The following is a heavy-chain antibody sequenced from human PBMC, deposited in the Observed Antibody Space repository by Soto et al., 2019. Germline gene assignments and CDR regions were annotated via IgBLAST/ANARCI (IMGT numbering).Heavy chain of an antibody. V-gene: IGHV3-23*01. Sequence: EVQLLESGGGLVQPGGSLRLSCAASGFTFDSYTMGWVRQAPGKGLEWVSSIRGSGDDTYYADSVKGRFTISRDNFKNTLYLQMNSLRAEDTAVYYCAKGLYSSSWFYFVSWGQGALVTVSS. D-gene: IGHD6-13*01. CDR3: AKGLYSSSWFYFVS. CDR1: GFTFDSYT. CDR2: IRGSGDDT. J-gene: IGHJ4*02.